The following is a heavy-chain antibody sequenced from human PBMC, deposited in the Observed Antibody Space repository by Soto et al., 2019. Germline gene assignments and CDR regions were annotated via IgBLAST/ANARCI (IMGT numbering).Heavy chain of an antibody. J-gene: IGHJ4*02. CDR3: AKDYGSGSYYIYYFDY. CDR2: ISSGGGYT. CDR1: GFTFSNYA. Sequence: EVQLLESGGGLVQHGGSLRLSCADSGFTFSNYAMSWVRQAPGKGLERVTGISSGGGYTYYADSVKGRFTISRDNSKNTLYLQMNSLRAEDTAVYYCAKDYGSGSYYIYYFDYWGQGTLVTVSS. V-gene: IGHV3-23*01. D-gene: IGHD3-10*01.